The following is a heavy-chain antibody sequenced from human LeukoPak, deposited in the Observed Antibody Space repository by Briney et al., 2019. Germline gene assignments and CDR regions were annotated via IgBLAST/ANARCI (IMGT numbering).Heavy chain of an antibody. CDR1: GFTFSSYS. CDR3: ARGQWLGLLDY. D-gene: IGHD6-19*01. CDR2: ISSSSSYT. Sequence: GGSLRLSCAASGFTFSSYSMNWVRQAPGKGLEWVSYISSSSSYTNYADSVKGRFTISRDNAKNSLYLQMNSLRAEDTAVYYCARGQWLGLLDYWGQGTLVTVSS. V-gene: IGHV3-21*05. J-gene: IGHJ4*02.